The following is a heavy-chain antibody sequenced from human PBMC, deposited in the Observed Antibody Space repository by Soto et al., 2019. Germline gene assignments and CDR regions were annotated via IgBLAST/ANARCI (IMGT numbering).Heavy chain of an antibody. J-gene: IGHJ4*02. CDR3: AKDPTYDYGYFDS. CDR2: IRTSVGDT. CDR1: GFTFSSYV. V-gene: IGHV3-23*01. D-gene: IGHD4-17*01. Sequence: EVQLLESGGDLVQPGGSLRLSCAASGFTFSSYVMNWVRQAPGKGLEWVSTIRTSVGDTYYAASVKGRFTISRDNSKSTVYLHLNSLRAEDTAIYYCAKDPTYDYGYFDSWGQGTLVTVSS.